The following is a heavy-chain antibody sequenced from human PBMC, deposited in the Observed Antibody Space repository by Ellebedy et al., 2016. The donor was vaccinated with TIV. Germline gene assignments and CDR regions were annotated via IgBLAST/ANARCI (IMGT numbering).Heavy chain of an antibody. Sequence: GGSLRLSXAASGFTFSSYAMSWVRQAPGKGLEWVSAISGSGGSTYYADSVKGRFTISRDNSKNTLYLQMNSLRAEDTAVYYCTLRWFRGKGPSGVAYGMDVWGQGTTVTVSS. V-gene: IGHV3-23*01. CDR2: ISGSGGST. CDR3: TLRWFRGKGPSGVAYGMDV. D-gene: IGHD3-10*01. J-gene: IGHJ6*02. CDR1: GFTFSSYA.